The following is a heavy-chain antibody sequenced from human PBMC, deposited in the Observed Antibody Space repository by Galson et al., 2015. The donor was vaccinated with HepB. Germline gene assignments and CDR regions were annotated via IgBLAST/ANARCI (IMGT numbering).Heavy chain of an antibody. Sequence: TLSLTCTVSGGSISSGDHNWNWIRQHPGKGLEWIGYIHYSGSTYYNPSLKSRFTISVDTSQNQFSLRLRSVTAADTAVYYCAGARDAYNTRDGAFDVWGQGTMVTVSS. CDR1: GGSISSGDHN. CDR2: IHYSGST. J-gene: IGHJ3*01. CDR3: AGARDAYNTRDGAFDV. D-gene: IGHD5-24*01. V-gene: IGHV4-31*03.